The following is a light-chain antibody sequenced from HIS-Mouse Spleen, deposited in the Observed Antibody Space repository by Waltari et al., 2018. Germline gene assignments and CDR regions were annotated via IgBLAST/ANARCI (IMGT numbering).Light chain of an antibody. CDR3: CSYAGSSTWV. CDR1: SSDVVGYNL. V-gene: IGLV2-23*01. J-gene: IGLJ3*02. Sequence: QSALTQPASVSGSPGQSITIPCTGTSSDVVGYNLVSWYQQHPGKAPKLMFYQGSKRHSRVSMRFAASNLGNTAPSTITGRQAEDEANYYCCSYAGSSTWVFGGRTKLTVL. CDR2: QGS.